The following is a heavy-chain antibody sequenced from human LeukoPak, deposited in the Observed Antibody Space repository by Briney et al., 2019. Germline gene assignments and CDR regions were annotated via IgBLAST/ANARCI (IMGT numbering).Heavy chain of an antibody. V-gene: IGHV3-30*02. CDR3: AKGYGDSRDYYYGMDV. CDR2: IRYDGSNK. Sequence: GGSLRLSCAASGFTFSSYGMHWVRQAPGKGLEWVAFIRYDGSNKYYADSVKGRFTISRDNSKNTLYLQMNNLRAEDTAVYYCAKGYGDSRDYYYGMDVWGQGTTVTVSS. D-gene: IGHD4-17*01. CDR1: GFTFSSYG. J-gene: IGHJ6*02.